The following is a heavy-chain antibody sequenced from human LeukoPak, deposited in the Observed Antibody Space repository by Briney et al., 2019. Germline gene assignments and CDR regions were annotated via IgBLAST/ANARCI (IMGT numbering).Heavy chain of an antibody. CDR3: ASEAVAAPGY. D-gene: IGHD6-19*01. V-gene: IGHV3-66*02. CDR1: GFTVSSNY. J-gene: IGHJ4*02. Sequence: GGSLRLSCAASGFTVSSNYMSWVRQAPGKGLEWVSVIYSGGSTYYADSVRGRFTISRDNSKNTLYLQMNSLRAEDTAVYYCASEAVAAPGYWGQGTLVTVSS. CDR2: IYSGGST.